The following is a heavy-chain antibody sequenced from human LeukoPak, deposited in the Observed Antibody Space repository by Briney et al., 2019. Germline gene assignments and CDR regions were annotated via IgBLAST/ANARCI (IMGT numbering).Heavy chain of an antibody. CDR2: VNGSGGST. J-gene: IGHJ5*02. V-gene: IGHV3-23*01. Sequence: QPGGSLRLSCAASGFTFSNYAMSWVRQTPGRGLEWVSTVNGSGGSTYYADSVECRFSISRDNSKNTLYLQMNSLRAEDTAVYYCAKPAQHNWFDPWGQGTLVTVSS. CDR1: GFTFSNYA. CDR3: AKPAQHNWFDP. D-gene: IGHD2-2*01.